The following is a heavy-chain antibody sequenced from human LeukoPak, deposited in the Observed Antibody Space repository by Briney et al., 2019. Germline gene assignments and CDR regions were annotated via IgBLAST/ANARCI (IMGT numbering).Heavy chain of an antibody. CDR3: ARACEPNGVCSHFDY. D-gene: IGHD2-8*01. Sequence: SETLSLTCAVYGGSFSGYYWSWIRQPPGKGLEWIGYIYHSGSTYYNPSLKSRVTISVDRSKNQFSLKLSPVTAADTAVYYCARACEPNGVCSHFDYWGQGTLVTVSS. CDR2: IYHSGST. CDR1: GGSFSGYY. J-gene: IGHJ4*02. V-gene: IGHV4-34*01.